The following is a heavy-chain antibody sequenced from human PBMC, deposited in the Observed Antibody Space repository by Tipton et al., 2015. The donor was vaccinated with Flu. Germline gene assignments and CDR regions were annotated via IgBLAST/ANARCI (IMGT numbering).Heavy chain of an antibody. J-gene: IGHJ4*02. Sequence: TLSLTCAVYGGSFSGYYWSWIRQPPGKGLEWIGYIYYSGSTNYNPSLKSRVTISVDTSKNQFSLKLSSVTAADTAVYYCARGGSGWYGDYFDYWGQGTLVTVSS. CDR3: ARGGSGWYGDYFDY. CDR2: IYYSGST. CDR1: GGSFSGYY. D-gene: IGHD6-19*01. V-gene: IGHV4-59*01.